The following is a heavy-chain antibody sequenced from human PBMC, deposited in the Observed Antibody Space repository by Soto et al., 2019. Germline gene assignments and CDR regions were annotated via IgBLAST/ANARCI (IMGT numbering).Heavy chain of an antibody. Sequence: ASVKVSCKASGYTFTSSDINWGRQATGQGLEWMGWMNPNSGNTGYAQKFQGRVTMTRNTSISTAYMELSSLRSEDTAVYYCARGGSSLYYFDYWGQGTLVTVS. CDR1: GYTFTSSD. V-gene: IGHV1-8*01. J-gene: IGHJ4*02. CDR2: MNPNSGNT. CDR3: ARGGSSLYYFDY. D-gene: IGHD6-13*01.